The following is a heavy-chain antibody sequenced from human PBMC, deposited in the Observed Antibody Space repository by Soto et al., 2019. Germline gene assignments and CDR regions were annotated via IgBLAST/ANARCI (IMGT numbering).Heavy chain of an antibody. V-gene: IGHV3-23*01. D-gene: IGHD6-19*01. CDR2: ISGSGGST. Sequence: GGSLRLSCAACGFTFSSYSMSWVRQAPWKGLEWVSAISGSGGSTYYADSVKGRFTISRDNSKNTLYLQMNSLRAEDTAVYYCAKDRSSGWYDGYFQHFGQGTLVTVSP. J-gene: IGHJ1*01. CDR1: GFTFSSYS. CDR3: AKDRSSGWYDGYFQH.